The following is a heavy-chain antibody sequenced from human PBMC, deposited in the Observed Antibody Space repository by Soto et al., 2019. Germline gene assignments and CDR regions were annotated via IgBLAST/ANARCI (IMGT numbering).Heavy chain of an antibody. CDR1: GFTFTRYS. CDR2: ISSTTNYI. Sequence: GGSLRLSCAASGFTFTRYSMNWVRQAPGKGLEWVSSISSTTNYIYYGDSMKGRFTISRDNAKNSLYLEMNSVRAEDTAVYYCARESEDLTSNFDYWGQGTLVTVSS. V-gene: IGHV3-21*06. J-gene: IGHJ4*02. CDR3: ARESEDLTSNFDY.